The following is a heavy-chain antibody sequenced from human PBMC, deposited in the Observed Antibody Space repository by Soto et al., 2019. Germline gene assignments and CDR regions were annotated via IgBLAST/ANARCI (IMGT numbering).Heavy chain of an antibody. CDR3: ARVVGYSGYDYQPTRHFDY. V-gene: IGHV4-31*03. CDR1: GGSISSGGYY. Sequence: QVQLQESGPGLVKPSQTLSLTCTVSGGSISSGGYYWSWIRQHPGKGLEWIGYIYYSGSTYYNPSLKSRVTISVDTSKNQFSLKLSSVTAADTAVYYCARVVGYSGYDYQPTRHFDYWGQGTLVTVSS. CDR2: IYYSGST. D-gene: IGHD5-12*01. J-gene: IGHJ4*02.